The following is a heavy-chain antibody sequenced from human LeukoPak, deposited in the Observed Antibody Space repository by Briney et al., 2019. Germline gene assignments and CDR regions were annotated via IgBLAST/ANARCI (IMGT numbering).Heavy chain of an antibody. J-gene: IGHJ4*02. V-gene: IGHV3-23*01. CDR2: ISSSGGST. CDR3: AKDVMITFGPVMAPPFDY. D-gene: IGHD3-16*01. CDR1: GFTFMNYA. Sequence: GGSLRLSCAASGFTFMNYAMSWVRQAPGKGLEWVSGISSSGGSTYYPDSVKGRFTISRDNSKNTLFLLMNSLRAEDTAVYYCAKDVMITFGPVMAPPFDYWGQGTLVTVSS.